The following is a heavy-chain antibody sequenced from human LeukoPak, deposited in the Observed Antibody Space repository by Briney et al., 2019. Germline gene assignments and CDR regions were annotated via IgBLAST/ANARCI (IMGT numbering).Heavy chain of an antibody. D-gene: IGHD1-1*01. J-gene: IGHJ4*02. CDR3: AKERQLEPFDC. Sequence: GGSLRLSCAASGFTFSNYGMHWVHQTPGKGLEWVAFVQNDGSDKFFADSVKGRFTVSRDNSKNTLYLQMNSLRADDTAVYYCAKERQLEPFDCWGQGTLVTVSS. V-gene: IGHV3-30*02. CDR2: VQNDGSDK. CDR1: GFTFSNYG.